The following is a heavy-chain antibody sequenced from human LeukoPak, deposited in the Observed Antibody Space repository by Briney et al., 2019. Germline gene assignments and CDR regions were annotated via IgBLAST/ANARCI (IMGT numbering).Heavy chain of an antibody. CDR2: IKQDGSEK. V-gene: IGHV3-7*01. Sequence: GGSLRLSCAASGFTFSSYWMSWVRQAPGKGLEWVANIKQDGSEKYYVDSVKGRFTISRDNAQNSLYLQMNSLRAEDTAVYYCARDQLKWSSYSYYFDYWGQGTLVTVSS. CDR1: GFTFSSYW. D-gene: IGHD3-3*01. CDR3: ARDQLKWSSYSYYFDY. J-gene: IGHJ4*02.